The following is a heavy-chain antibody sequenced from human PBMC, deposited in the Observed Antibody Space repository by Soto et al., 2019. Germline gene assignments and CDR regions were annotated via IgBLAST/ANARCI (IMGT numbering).Heavy chain of an antibody. Sequence: QVQLQESGPGLVKPSETLSLTCTVSGGSMRSYYWSWIRQPPGKGLDWIGYIYYTGSTNYNPSLKIRVTISVDASKNQFSLKLNSVTAADTAVYYCARHLFVKDSPYRHFDNWGQGTLVTVSS. D-gene: IGHD2-15*01. J-gene: IGHJ4*02. CDR3: ARHLFVKDSPYRHFDN. CDR2: IYYTGST. CDR1: GGSMRSYY. V-gene: IGHV4-59*08.